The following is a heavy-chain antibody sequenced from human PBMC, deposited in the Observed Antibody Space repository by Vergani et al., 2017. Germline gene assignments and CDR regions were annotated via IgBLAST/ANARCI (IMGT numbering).Heavy chain of an antibody. Sequence: VPLVQSGSEFKKPGASVKVFCKASGYTFTSYAMNWVRQAPGQGLEWMGWINTNTGNPTYAQGFTGRFVFSLDTSVSTAYLQISSLKAEDTAVYYCARIDRSGYYYGGWFDPWSQGTLVTVSS. CDR2: INTNTGNP. CDR1: GYTFTSYA. D-gene: IGHD3-22*01. CDR3: ARIDRSGYYYGGWFDP. J-gene: IGHJ5*02. V-gene: IGHV7-4-1*02.